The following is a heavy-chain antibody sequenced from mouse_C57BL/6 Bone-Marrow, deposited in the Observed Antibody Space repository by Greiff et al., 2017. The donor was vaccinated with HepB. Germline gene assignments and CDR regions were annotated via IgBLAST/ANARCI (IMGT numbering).Heavy chain of an antibody. CDR1: GYTFTSYG. CDR3: ARFLLRTENYFDY. D-gene: IGHD1-1*01. CDR2: IYPRSGNT. J-gene: IGHJ2*01. V-gene: IGHV1-81*01. Sequence: VQLQESGAELARPGASVKLSCKASGYTFTSYGISWVKQRTGQGLEWIGEIYPRSGNTYYNAKFKGKATLTADKSSSTAYMELRSLTSEDSAVYFCARFLLRTENYFDYWGQGTTLTVSS.